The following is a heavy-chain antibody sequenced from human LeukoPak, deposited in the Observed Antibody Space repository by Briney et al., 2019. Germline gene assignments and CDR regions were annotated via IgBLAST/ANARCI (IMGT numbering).Heavy chain of an antibody. V-gene: IGHV1-2*04. D-gene: IGHD6-19*01. J-gene: IGHJ5*02. CDR1: GYTFTGYY. CDR2: INPNSGGT. Sequence: ASVKVSCKASGYTFTGYYMHWVRQAPGQGLEWMGWINPNSGGTNYAQKFQGWVTMTRDTSISTAYMELSRLRSDDTAVYYCAREEEDSSGWSTHSWFDPWGQGTLVTVSS. CDR3: AREEEDSSGWSTHSWFDP.